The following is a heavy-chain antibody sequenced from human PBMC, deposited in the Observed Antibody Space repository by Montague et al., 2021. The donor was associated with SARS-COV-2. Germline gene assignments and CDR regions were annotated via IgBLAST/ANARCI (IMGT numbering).Heavy chain of an antibody. CDR2: INCRSKWTS. CDR3: VRDTGSAQAGFDA. CDR1: GDSVWSNTAA. V-gene: IGHV6-1*01. J-gene: IGHJ4*02. D-gene: IGHD4-17*01. Sequence: CAISGDSVWSNTAAWNWIRQSPSGGLEWLGRINCRSKWTSDYATSVEGRISIDPDTSKNQFFLHLRSVTPEDTGVYYCVRDTGSAQAGFDAWGQGTLVTVSS.